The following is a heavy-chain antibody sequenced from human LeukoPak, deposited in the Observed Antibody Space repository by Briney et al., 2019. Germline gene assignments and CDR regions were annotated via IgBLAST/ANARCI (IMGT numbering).Heavy chain of an antibody. Sequence: GGSLRLSCAASGFTSSSYSMNWVRQAPGKGLEWVSSISSSGSYIYYADSVMGRFTISRDNAKNSLYLQMNSLRAEDTAVYYCVRAGYCSSTSCTYYYYYMYVWGKGTTVTVSS. CDR3: VRAGYCSSTSCTYYYYYMYV. CDR1: GFTSSSYS. J-gene: IGHJ6*03. CDR2: ISSSGSYI. D-gene: IGHD2-2*01. V-gene: IGHV3-21*01.